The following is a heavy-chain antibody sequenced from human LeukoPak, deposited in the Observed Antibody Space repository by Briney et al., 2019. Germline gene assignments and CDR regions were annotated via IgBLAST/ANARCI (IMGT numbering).Heavy chain of an antibody. V-gene: IGHV4-4*09. CDR3: ARGAYGSPQDFDY. Sequence: SETLSLTCTVSGDSISSYYWSWIRQPPGEGLEWIGYIYNSGSTKYNPSLRSRVTISVNTSKKQFSLKLKSVTAEDTGVYYCARGAYGSPQDFDYRGQGTLVTVS. J-gene: IGHJ4*02. CDR1: GDSISSYY. D-gene: IGHD1-26*01. CDR2: IYNSGST.